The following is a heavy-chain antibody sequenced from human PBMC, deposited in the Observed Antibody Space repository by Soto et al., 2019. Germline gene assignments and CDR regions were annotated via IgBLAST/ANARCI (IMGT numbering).Heavy chain of an antibody. D-gene: IGHD1-7*01. CDR3: ARNYRRGNNWFDP. CDR2: IYYSGST. V-gene: IGHV4-39*01. J-gene: IGHJ5*02. CDR1: GGSISSSSYY. Sequence: SETLSLTCTVSGGSISSSSYYWGWIRQPPGKGLEWIGSIYYSGSTYYNPFLKSRVTISVDTSKNQFSLKLSSVTAADTAVYYCARNYRRGNNWFDPWGQGTLVTVSS.